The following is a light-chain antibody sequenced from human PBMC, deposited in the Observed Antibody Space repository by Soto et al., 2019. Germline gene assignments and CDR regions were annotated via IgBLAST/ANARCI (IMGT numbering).Light chain of an antibody. V-gene: IGKV3-15*01. Sequence: DRLMTQSPDTLSASPGERVSLSCRAAQGVTTNFAWYQQKSGQSPRLLIYDVSNRATGVPARFSGSGSGTEFTLTIGSLQSEDFAVYYCQQYNNWPRTFGQGTKVDIK. CDR3: QQYNNWPRT. CDR1: QGVTTN. J-gene: IGKJ1*01. CDR2: DVS.